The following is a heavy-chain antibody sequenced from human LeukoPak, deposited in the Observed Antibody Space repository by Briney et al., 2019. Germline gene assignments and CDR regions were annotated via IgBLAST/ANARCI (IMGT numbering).Heavy chain of an antibody. D-gene: IGHD3-10*01. Sequence: GGSLRLSCAASGFTFSSYWVRWVRQAPGKGREWGANIKQDVSEKYYVDSVKGRFTISRDNAKNSLYLQMNSLRAEDTAVYYCARDNSVLLWFGELLSGAFDIWGQGTMVTVSS. CDR3: ARDNSVLLWFGELLSGAFDI. CDR2: IKQDVSEK. CDR1: GFTFSSYW. V-gene: IGHV3-7*01. J-gene: IGHJ3*02.